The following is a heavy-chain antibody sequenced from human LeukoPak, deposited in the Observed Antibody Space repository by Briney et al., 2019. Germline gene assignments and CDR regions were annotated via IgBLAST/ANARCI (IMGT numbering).Heavy chain of an antibody. D-gene: IGHD6-6*01. Sequence: GESLKISCKGSGYSFTNYWIGWVRQMSGKDLEWMGIIYPGDSDTRYSPSFQGRVTFSADKSISTAYLQWTSLQASDTAIYYCARLLGRFASSSPFGSWGQGTLVTVSS. CDR3: ARLLGRFASSSPFGS. CDR2: IYPGDSDT. CDR1: GYSFTNYW. V-gene: IGHV5-51*01. J-gene: IGHJ5*02.